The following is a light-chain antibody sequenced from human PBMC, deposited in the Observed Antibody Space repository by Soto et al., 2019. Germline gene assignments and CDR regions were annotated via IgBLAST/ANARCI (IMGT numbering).Light chain of an antibody. J-gene: IGKJ1*01. CDR1: QSIYDW. CDR2: KAS. CDR3: QQYNTYWT. V-gene: IGKV1-5*03. Sequence: DIQMTQSLSTLSASVGDRVTITCRASQSIYDWLAWYQQKPGKAPKLLIYKASNLESGVPSRFSGSASGTEFTLTISSLQPDDFATYYCQQYNTYWTFGQGTKVEIK.